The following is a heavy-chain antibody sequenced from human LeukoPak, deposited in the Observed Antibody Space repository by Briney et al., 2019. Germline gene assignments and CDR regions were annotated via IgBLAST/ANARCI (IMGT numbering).Heavy chain of an antibody. D-gene: IGHD6-19*01. CDR1: GYTFTGYY. J-gene: IGHJ5*02. Sequence: ASVRVSCKASGYTFTGYYMHWVRQAPGQGLEWMGRINPNSGGTNYAQKFQGRVTMTRDTSISTAYMELSRLRSDDTAVYYCARVGVVAGYNWFDPWGQGTLVTVSS. CDR2: INPNSGGT. V-gene: IGHV1-2*06. CDR3: ARVGVVAGYNWFDP.